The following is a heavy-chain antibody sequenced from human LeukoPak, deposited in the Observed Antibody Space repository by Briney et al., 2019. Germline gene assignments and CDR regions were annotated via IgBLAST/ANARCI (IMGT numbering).Heavy chain of an antibody. Sequence: SETLSLTCTVSGGSISSYYWSWIRQPAGKGLEWIGRIYTSGSTNYNPSLKSRVTMSVDTSKNQFSLKLSSVTAADTAVYYCARDLGVTTTVHNWFDPWGQGTLVTVSS. J-gene: IGHJ5*02. CDR3: ARDLGVTTTVHNWFDP. CDR2: IYTSGST. CDR1: GGSISSYY. V-gene: IGHV4-4*07. D-gene: IGHD4-17*01.